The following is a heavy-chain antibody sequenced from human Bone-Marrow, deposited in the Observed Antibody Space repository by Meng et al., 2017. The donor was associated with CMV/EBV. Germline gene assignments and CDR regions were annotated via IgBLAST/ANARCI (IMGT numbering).Heavy chain of an antibody. V-gene: IGHV3-15*01. D-gene: IGHD2-2*01. CDR1: GFTFSNAW. CDR2: IKSKTDGGTT. Sequence: GESLKISCAASGFTFSNAWMSWVRQAPGKGLEWVGRIKSKTDGGTTDYAAPVKGRFTISRDDSKNTLYLQMNSLKTEDTAVYYCTTGGVVPAAIGPDYWGQGTLVNGSS. J-gene: IGHJ4*02. CDR3: TTGGVVPAAIGPDY.